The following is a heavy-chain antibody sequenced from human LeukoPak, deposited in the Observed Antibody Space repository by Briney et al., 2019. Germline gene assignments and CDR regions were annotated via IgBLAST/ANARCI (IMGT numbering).Heavy chain of an antibody. CDR3: ARKSASGNYPLDY. V-gene: IGHV3-23*01. J-gene: IGHJ4*02. CDR1: GFTFSSFA. D-gene: IGHD3-10*01. CDR2: VSTSGVGT. Sequence: GGSLRLSCAASGFTFSSFAMSWIRQAPGKGLEWVSSVSTSGVGTYYADSVKGRFTISRDNAKNTVFLQMSSLRAEDTALYYCARKSASGNYPLDYWGQGTLVTVSS.